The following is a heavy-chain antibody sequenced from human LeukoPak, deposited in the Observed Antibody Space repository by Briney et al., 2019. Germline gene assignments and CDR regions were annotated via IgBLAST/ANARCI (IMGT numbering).Heavy chain of an antibody. J-gene: IGHJ4*02. V-gene: IGHV3-48*03. D-gene: IGHD6-25*01. Sequence: GGSLRLSCAASGFTFSTYEMNWVRQAPGKGLEWVSYIRSSGSTIYYADSVKGRFTISRDNAKNSLYLQMNSLRAEDTAVYYCAKGTAAFYFDYWGQGTLVTVSS. CDR2: IRSSGSTI. CDR3: AKGTAAFYFDY. CDR1: GFTFSTYE.